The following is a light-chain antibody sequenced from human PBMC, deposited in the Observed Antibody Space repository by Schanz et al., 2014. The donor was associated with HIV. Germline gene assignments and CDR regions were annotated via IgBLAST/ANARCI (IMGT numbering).Light chain of an antibody. CDR1: SSNIGSNT. V-gene: IGLV1-44*01. J-gene: IGLJ2*01. CDR3: EAWDDSLNGVL. Sequence: QSVLTQPPSVSGAPGQRVTISCTGSSSNIGSNTVNWYQQLPGTAPKLLIYDNDKRPSGIPDGFSGSKSGTSATLGISGLQSEDEADYYCEAWDDSLNGVLFGGGTKLTVL. CDR2: DND.